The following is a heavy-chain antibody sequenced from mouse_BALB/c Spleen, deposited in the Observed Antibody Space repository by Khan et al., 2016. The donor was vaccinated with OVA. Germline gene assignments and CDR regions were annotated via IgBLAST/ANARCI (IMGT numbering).Heavy chain of an antibody. D-gene: IGHD2-4*01. Sequence: EVKLLESGPGLVKPSQSLSLTCTVTGYSITSDYSWDWIRQFPGNKLEWMGYISYGGSSIYNPSLKCRISITRDTSKNPFFLQLNSVTTEDTATYYCARKNYDGYAMDYWGQGTSVTVSS. CDR2: ISYGGSS. J-gene: IGHJ4*01. V-gene: IGHV3-2*02. CDR1: GYSITSDYS. CDR3: ARKNYDGYAMDY.